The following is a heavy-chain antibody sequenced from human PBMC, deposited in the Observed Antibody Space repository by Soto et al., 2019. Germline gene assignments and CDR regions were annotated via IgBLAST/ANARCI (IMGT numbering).Heavy chain of an antibody. CDR1: GGTFSSYT. CDR3: AREYGSGSYVPSPFDY. D-gene: IGHD3-10*01. Sequence: ASVKVSCKASGGTFSSYTISWVRQAPGQGLEWMGRIIPILGIANYAQKFQGRVTITADKSTSTAYMELSSLRSEDTAVYYCAREYGSGSYVPSPFDYWGKGTLVTVSS. CDR2: IIPILGIA. J-gene: IGHJ4*02. V-gene: IGHV1-69*04.